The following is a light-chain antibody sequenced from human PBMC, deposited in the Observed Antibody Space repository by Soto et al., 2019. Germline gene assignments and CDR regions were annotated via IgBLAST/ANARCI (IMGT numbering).Light chain of an antibody. CDR2: GAS. CDR3: QQYNNWPPWT. Sequence: EIVMTQSPATLSVSPGERATLSCRASQSVSSNLAWYQQKLGQAPRLLIYGASTRATGIPARFSGSVSGTEFTLTISSLQSEDFAVYYCQQYNNWPPWTFGQGTKVEIK. V-gene: IGKV3-15*01. CDR1: QSVSSN. J-gene: IGKJ1*01.